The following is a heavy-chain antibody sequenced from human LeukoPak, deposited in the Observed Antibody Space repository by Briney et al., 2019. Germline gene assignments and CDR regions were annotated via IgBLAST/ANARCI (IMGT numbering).Heavy chain of an antibody. CDR3: ARSLLHLSDTSGFFGY. CDR2: IYYSGTT. Sequence: SETLSLTCTVSGGSMRSYHWSWIRQPPGKGLEWIGHIYYSGTTNYDPSLKSRVTISIDTSKNQVSLELRSVTAADTAVYYCARSLLHLSDTSGFFGYWGQGTLVSVSS. J-gene: IGHJ4*02. CDR1: GGSMRSYH. D-gene: IGHD3-22*01. V-gene: IGHV4-59*01.